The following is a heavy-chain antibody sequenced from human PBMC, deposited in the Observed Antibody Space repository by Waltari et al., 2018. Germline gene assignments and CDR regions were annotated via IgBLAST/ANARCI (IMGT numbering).Heavy chain of an antibody. CDR1: GFTFSSYS. CDR3: ARRGPGPLYGMDV. D-gene: IGHD3-10*01. V-gene: IGHV3-48*01. CDR2: ISSSSSTI. J-gene: IGHJ6*02. Sequence: EVQLVESGGGLVQPGGSLRLSCAASGFTFSSYSMNWVRQAPGKGLEWVSYISSSSSTIYYADSVKGRFTISRDNAKNSLYLQMNSLRAEDTAVYYCARRGPGPLYGMDVWGQGTTVTVSS.